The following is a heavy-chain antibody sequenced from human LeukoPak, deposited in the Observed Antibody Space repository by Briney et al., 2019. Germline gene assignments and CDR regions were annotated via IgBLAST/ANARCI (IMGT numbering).Heavy chain of an antibody. CDR1: GFTFSSYA. V-gene: IGHV3-23*01. CDR2: ISGSGGST. CDR3: AIHLGGSGN. J-gene: IGHJ4*02. D-gene: IGHD3-10*01. Sequence: GRSLRLSWAASGFTFSSYAMSWVRQAPGKGLEWVSAISGSGGSTYYADSVKGRFTISRDNSKNTLYLQMNSLRAEDTAVYYCAIHLGGSGNWGQGTLVTVSS.